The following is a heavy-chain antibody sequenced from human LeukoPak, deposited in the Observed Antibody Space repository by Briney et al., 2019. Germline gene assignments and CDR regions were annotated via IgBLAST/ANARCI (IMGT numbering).Heavy chain of an antibody. CDR1: GFTFRIYA. V-gene: IGHV3-30-3*01. J-gene: IGHJ4*02. D-gene: IGHD4-17*01. CDR3: ARDHDYGDYRPDY. Sequence: GGSLRLSCAASGFTFRIYAMHWLRQAPGKGLEWVAVISYDGSNKYYAESVKGRFTISRDNSKNTLYLQMNSLRAEDAAVYYCARDHDYGDYRPDYWGQGTLVTVSS. CDR2: ISYDGSNK.